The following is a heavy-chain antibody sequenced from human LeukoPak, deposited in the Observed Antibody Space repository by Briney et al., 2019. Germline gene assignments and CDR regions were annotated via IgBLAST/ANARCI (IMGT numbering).Heavy chain of an antibody. D-gene: IGHD3-10*01. CDR3: AKDGIDSGDPNGFDP. J-gene: IGHJ5*02. V-gene: IGHV3-23*01. CDR1: GFTFNSYA. CDR2: ISGSGGST. Sequence: GGSLRLSCAASGFTFNSYAMSWVPQAAGKGLEWVSSISGSGGSTYYADSVKGRFTISRDSSKNMLYLQMNILRAEDTAIYYCAKDGIDSGDPNGFDPWGQGTLVTVSS.